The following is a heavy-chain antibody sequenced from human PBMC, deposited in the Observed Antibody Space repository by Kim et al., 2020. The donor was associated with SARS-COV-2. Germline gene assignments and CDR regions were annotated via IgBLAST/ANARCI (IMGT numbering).Heavy chain of an antibody. CDR1: GGSISSGGYY. CDR2: IYYSGST. CDR3: AQGGILTGYYIY. V-gene: IGHV4-31*03. D-gene: IGHD3-9*01. Sequence: SETLSLTCTVSGGSISSGGYYWSWIRQHPGKGLEWIGYIYYSGSTYYNPSLKSRVTISVDTSKNQFSLKLSSVTAADTAVYYCAQGGILTGYYIYWGQGTLVTVSS. J-gene: IGHJ4*02.